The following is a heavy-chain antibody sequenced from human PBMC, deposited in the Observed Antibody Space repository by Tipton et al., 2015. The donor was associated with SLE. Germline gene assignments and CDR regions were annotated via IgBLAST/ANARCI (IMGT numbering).Heavy chain of an antibody. CDR2: IYYSGST. D-gene: IGHD6-13*01. CDR1: GGSISSSNYY. Sequence: TLSLTCTVSGGSISSSNYYWGWIRQPPGKGLEWIGSIYYSGSTNYNPSLKSRVTISVDTSKNQFSLKLSSVTAADTSVYYCARAYSSSWEGEYFQHWGQGTLVTVSS. J-gene: IGHJ1*01. V-gene: IGHV4-39*07. CDR3: ARAYSSSWEGEYFQH.